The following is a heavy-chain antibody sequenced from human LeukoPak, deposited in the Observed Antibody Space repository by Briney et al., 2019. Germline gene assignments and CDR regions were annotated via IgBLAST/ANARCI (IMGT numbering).Heavy chain of an antibody. CDR1: GFTFSNYA. Sequence: PGGSLRLSCAASGFTFSNYARAWIRQAPGKGPEWVASISETGRETSYAASVKGRFTISRDNSKNTLFLQMSSLRAEDTAIFYCAKEPAPNTDYVFDYWGQGTLVTVSS. D-gene: IGHD3-16*01. J-gene: IGHJ4*02. V-gene: IGHV3-23*01. CDR3: AKEPAPNTDYVFDY. CDR2: ISETGRET.